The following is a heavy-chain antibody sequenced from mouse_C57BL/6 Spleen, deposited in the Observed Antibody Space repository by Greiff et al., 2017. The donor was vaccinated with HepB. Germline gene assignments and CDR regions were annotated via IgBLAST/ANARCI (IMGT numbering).Heavy chain of an antibody. CDR2: IYPRSGNT. CDR1: GYTFTSYG. CDR3: ARRDYYGSSYVDYYAMDY. J-gene: IGHJ4*01. Sequence: VQLQQSGAELARPGASVKLSCKASGYTFTSYGISWVKQRTGQGLEWIGEIYPRSGNTYYNEKFKGKATLTADKSSSTAYMELRSLTSEDSAVYFCARRDYYGSSYVDYYAMDYWGQGTSVTVSS. V-gene: IGHV1-81*01. D-gene: IGHD1-1*01.